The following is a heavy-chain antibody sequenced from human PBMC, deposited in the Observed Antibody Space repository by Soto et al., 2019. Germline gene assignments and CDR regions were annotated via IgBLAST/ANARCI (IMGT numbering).Heavy chain of an antibody. CDR3: AREAAAAGRAFDY. D-gene: IGHD6-13*01. Sequence: SETLSLTCAVDGGSFSGYYWSWIRQPPGKGLEWIGEINHSGSTNYNPSLKSRVIISVDTSKNQFSLKLSSVTAADTAVYYCAREAAAAGRAFDYWGQGTLVTVSS. CDR1: GGSFSGYY. J-gene: IGHJ4*02. V-gene: IGHV4-34*01. CDR2: INHSGST.